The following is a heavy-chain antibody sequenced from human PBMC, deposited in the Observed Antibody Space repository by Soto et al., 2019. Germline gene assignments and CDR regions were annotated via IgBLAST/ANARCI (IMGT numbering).Heavy chain of an antibody. CDR3: ARDIVVVVAATHDAFDI. CDR1: GYTFTSYY. D-gene: IGHD2-15*01. J-gene: IGHJ3*02. Sequence: ASVKVSCKASGYTFTSYYMHWVRQAPGQGLEWMGIINASGGNTSYAQKFQGRVTMTRDTSASTAYMELSSLRSEDTAVYYCARDIVVVVAATHDAFDIWGQGTMVTVSS. V-gene: IGHV1-46*01. CDR2: INASGGNT.